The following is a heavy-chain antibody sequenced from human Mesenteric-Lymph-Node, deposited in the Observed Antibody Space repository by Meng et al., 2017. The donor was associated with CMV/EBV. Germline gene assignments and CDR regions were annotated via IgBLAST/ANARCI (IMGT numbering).Heavy chain of an antibody. CDR2: IYHSGST. CDR3: ARMRLLEWSHYFDY. D-gene: IGHD3-3*01. V-gene: IGHV4-38-2*02. J-gene: IGHJ4*02. CDR1: GYSISSGYY. Sequence: SETLSLTCTVSGYSISSGYYWGWIRQPPGTGREWIGSIYHSGSTYYNPSLKSRVTISVDTSKNQFSLKLSSVTAADTAVYYWARMRLLEWSHYFDYWGQGTLVTVSS.